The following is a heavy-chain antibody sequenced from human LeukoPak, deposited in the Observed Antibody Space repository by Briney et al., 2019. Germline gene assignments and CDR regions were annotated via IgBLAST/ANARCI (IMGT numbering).Heavy chain of an antibody. CDR1: GFISSTSA. Sequence: GGSLRLSCSASGFISSTSAMNWVRQAPGKGLEWVSAISGSGGSTYYADSVKGRFTISRDNSKNTLYLQMNSLRADDTAVCYCARVKRDDPFDYWGQGTLVTVSS. D-gene: IGHD6-25*01. CDR3: ARVKRDDPFDY. J-gene: IGHJ4*02. V-gene: IGHV3-23*01. CDR2: ISGSGGST.